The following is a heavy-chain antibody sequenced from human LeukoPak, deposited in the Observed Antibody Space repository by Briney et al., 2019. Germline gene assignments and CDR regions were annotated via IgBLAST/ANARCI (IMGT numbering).Heavy chain of an antibody. CDR1: GFTFSSYG. J-gene: IGHJ4*02. CDR2: ISYDGSNK. V-gene: IGHV3-30*18. CDR3: GKEWGRGGGFDS. D-gene: IGHD2-15*01. Sequence: GRSLRLSCAASGFTFSSYGMHWVRQAPGKGLEWVAVISYDGSNKYYADSVKGRFTISRDNSKNTLYLQMNSLRAEDTAVYYCGKEWGRGGGFDSWGQGPWVTVS.